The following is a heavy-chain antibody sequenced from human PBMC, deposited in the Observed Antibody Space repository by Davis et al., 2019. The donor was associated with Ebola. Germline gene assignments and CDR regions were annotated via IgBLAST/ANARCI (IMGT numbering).Heavy chain of an antibody. D-gene: IGHD3-10*02. Sequence: GGSLRLSCTGSGYSFTSYWIGWVRQLPGKGLEWMGIIYPGDSDTRYSPSFQGQVTISADKSISTAYLQWSSLKASDTAMYYCARHMSLRDYFDYWGQGTLVTVSS. J-gene: IGHJ4*02. CDR2: IYPGDSDT. CDR1: GYSFTSYW. CDR3: ARHMSLRDYFDY. V-gene: IGHV5-51*01.